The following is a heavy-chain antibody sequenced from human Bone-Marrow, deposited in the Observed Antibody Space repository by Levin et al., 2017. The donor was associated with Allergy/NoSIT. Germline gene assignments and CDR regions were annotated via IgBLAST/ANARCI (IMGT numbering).Heavy chain of an antibody. CDR1: GFTFNTYT. CDR3: ARDANYDIMTGNGDALDF. J-gene: IGHJ3*01. D-gene: IGHD3-9*01. V-gene: IGHV3-21*01. CDR2: ISSSGSYI. Sequence: GGSLRLSCAASGFTFNTYTMNWVRQAPGKGLEWLSCISSSGSYISYADSVKGRFTVSRDNAKNSLFLQMDRLRAEDTAVYYCARDANYDIMTGNGDALDFWGQGTMVTVSS.